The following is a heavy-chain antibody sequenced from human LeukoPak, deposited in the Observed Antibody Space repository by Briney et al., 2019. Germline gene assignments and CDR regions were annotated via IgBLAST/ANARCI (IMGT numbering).Heavy chain of an antibody. CDR1: GFTLSSYA. Sequence: GRSLRLSCAASGFTLSSYAMHWVRQAPGKGLEWVAVISYDGSNKYYADSVKGRFTISRDNSKNTLYLQMNSLRAEDTAVYYCARAYVVNYYYYYMDVWGKGTTVTVSS. CDR2: ISYDGSNK. CDR3: ARAYVVNYYYYYMDV. V-gene: IGHV3-30-3*01. J-gene: IGHJ6*03. D-gene: IGHD2-15*01.